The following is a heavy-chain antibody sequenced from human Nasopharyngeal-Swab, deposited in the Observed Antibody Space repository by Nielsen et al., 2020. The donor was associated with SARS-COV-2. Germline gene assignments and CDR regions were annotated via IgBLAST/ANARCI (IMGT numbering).Heavy chain of an antibody. Sequence: GSLRLSCAVYGGSFSGFYWTWIRQPPGKGLEWIDEIHHSGSTNYNPSLKSRVTISLDTSENQFSLKLTSVTAADTAVYYCARGRLRRYYDYVWGSYRSAAFDIWGQGTMVTVSS. V-gene: IGHV4-34*01. D-gene: IGHD3-16*02. J-gene: IGHJ3*02. CDR1: GGSFSGFY. CDR3: ARGRLRRYYDYVWGSYRSAAFDI. CDR2: IHHSGST.